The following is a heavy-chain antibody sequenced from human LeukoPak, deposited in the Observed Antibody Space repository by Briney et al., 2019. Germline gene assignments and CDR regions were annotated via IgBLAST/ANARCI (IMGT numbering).Heavy chain of an antibody. CDR1: GGTFSSYA. CDR3: ARDRYGSGSYYTG. V-gene: IGHV1-18*01. D-gene: IGHD3-10*01. CDR2: ISAYNGNT. J-gene: IGHJ4*02. Sequence: VASVKVSCKASGGTFSSYAISWVRQAPGQGLEWMGWISAYNGNTNYAQKLQGRVTMTTDTSTSTAYMELRSLRSDDTAVYYCARDRYGSGSYYTGWGQGTLVTVSS.